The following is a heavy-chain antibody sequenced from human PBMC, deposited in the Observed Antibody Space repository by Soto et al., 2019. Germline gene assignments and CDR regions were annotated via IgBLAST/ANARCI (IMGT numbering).Heavy chain of an antibody. Sequence: QVQLVQSGAEVKKPGASVTVSCKASGYTLTNYYIHWVRQAPGQGLEWMGMINPSGGRTSLTEKLKGRVPLDRDLAQSNGYKGAGSQECYQLAGQFRVRVGAFGSGRLKYEGGGFMDVWGTGTTVTVSS. D-gene: IGHD3-10*01. CDR2: INPSGGRT. CDR1: GYTLTNYY. CDR3: VRVGAFGSGRLKYEGGGFMDV. V-gene: IGHV1-46*04. J-gene: IGHJ6*03.